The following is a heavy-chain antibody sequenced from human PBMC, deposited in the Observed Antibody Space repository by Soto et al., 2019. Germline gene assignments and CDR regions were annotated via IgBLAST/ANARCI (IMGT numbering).Heavy chain of an antibody. D-gene: IGHD5-18*01. J-gene: IGHJ6*04. CDR2: VNWNGGST. Sequence: PGGSLRLSCAASGFTLGDYGMSWVRQAPGKGLEWVSSVNWNGGSTGYADSVKGRFTISRDNAKNSLYLQMKSLRAEDTALYYCAKNDGDTAMVFYGMDVWGKGTTVTVSS. V-gene: IGHV3-20*04. CDR1: GFTLGDYG. CDR3: AKNDGDTAMVFYGMDV.